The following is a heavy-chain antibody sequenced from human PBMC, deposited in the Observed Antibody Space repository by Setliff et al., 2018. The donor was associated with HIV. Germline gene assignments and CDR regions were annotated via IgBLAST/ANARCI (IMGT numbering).Heavy chain of an antibody. Sequence: NPSETLSLTCTVSGGSISSGDYHWSWIRQHPGEGLEWIAYIQYSERTNFNPSLKSRVTISVDTSKNQFSLKVNSVTAADTAVYYCARHPPNLDWLDPWGQGTLVTVSS. CDR3: ARHPPNLDWLDP. V-gene: IGHV4-31*03. CDR2: IQYSERT. J-gene: IGHJ5*02. CDR1: GGSISSGDYH.